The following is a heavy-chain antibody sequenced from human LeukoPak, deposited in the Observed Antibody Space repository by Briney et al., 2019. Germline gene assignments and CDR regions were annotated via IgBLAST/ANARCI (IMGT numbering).Heavy chain of an antibody. D-gene: IGHD5-24*01. J-gene: IGHJ5*01. Sequence: PGRSLRLSCAASGFTFSSYAMHWVRQAPGKGLEWVVVISYDGSKKYYADSVKGRFTISRDNSKNTLWLQMNSLRDEDTAIYYCAKDRYQFIHTIVPSRHGLDSWGHGALVTVS. CDR2: ISYDGSKK. CDR1: GFTFSSYA. CDR3: AKDRYQFIHTIVPSRHGLDS. V-gene: IGHV3-30-3*01.